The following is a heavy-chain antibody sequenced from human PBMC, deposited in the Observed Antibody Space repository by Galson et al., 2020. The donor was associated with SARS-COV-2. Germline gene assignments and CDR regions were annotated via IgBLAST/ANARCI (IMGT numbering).Heavy chain of an antibody. CDR2: INTDGSST. V-gene: IGHV3-74*01. Sequence: GESLKISCAASGFTFSSYWMHWVRQAPGKGLVWVSRINTDGSSTSYADSVKGRFTISRDNAKNTLYLQMNSLRAEDTAVYYCARDGGAMVHDYWGQGTLVTVSS. D-gene: IGHD3-16*01. J-gene: IGHJ4*02. CDR1: GFTFSSYW. CDR3: ARDGGAMVHDY.